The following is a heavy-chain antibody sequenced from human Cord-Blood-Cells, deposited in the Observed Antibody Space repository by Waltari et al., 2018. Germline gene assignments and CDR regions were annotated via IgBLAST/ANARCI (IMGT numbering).Heavy chain of an antibody. V-gene: IGHV4-4*07. CDR2: IYTSGST. D-gene: IGHD7-27*01. CDR3: ARDSLLTGDICAFDI. Sequence: QVQLQESGPGLVKPSETLSLTCTVSGGSISSYYWSWIRQPAGKGLEWIGRIYTSGSTNYNPSLKSRVTMSVDTSKNQFSLKLSSVTAADTAVYYCARDSLLTGDICAFDIWGQGTMVTVSS. J-gene: IGHJ3*02. CDR1: GGSISSYY.